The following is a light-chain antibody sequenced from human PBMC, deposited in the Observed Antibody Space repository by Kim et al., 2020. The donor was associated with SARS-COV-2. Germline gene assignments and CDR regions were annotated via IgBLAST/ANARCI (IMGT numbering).Light chain of an antibody. J-gene: IGKJ2*01. V-gene: IGKV1-39*01. CDR3: QQSYSTPPYT. CDR1: RSISSY. Sequence: DIQMTQSPSSLSASVGDRVTITCRASRSISSYLNWYQQKPGKAPKLLIYAASSLQSGVPSRFSGSGSGTDFTLTISSLQPEDFATYNCQQSYSTPPYTFGQGTKLEI. CDR2: AAS.